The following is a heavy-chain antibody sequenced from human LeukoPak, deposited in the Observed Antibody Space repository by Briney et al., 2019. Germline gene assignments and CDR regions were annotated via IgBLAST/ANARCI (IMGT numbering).Heavy chain of an antibody. J-gene: IGHJ3*02. CDR2: MNPNSGNT. D-gene: IGHD2/OR15-2a*01. CDR3: ARVSTGRDAFDI. Sequence: ASVKVPCKASGYTFTSYDINWVRQATGQGLEWMGWMNPNSGNTGYAQKFQGRVTMTRNTSISTAYMELSSLRSEDTAVYYCARVSTGRDAFDIWGQGTMVTVSS. CDR1: GYTFTSYD. V-gene: IGHV1-8*01.